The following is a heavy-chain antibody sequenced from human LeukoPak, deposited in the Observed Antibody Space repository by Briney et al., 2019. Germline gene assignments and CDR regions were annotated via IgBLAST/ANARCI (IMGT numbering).Heavy chain of an antibody. D-gene: IGHD5-24*01. CDR2: LHTSGNI. CDR1: GGSIRGYY. CDR3: ARGGDGYPLHFDY. J-gene: IGHJ4*02. Sequence: PSATLSLTCTVSGGSIRGYYWSWIRQSAGKGLEWIGRLHTSGNINHNHSLKSRVTMSVDTSKNQLSLKLTSVTAADTAVYYCARGGDGYPLHFDYWGQGTLVTVSS. V-gene: IGHV4-4*07.